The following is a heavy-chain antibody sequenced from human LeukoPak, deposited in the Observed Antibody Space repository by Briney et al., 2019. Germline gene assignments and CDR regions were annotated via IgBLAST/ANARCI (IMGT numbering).Heavy chain of an antibody. V-gene: IGHV4-39*01. D-gene: IGHD3-10*01. Sequence: SETLSLTCTVSGGSISSSSYYWGWIRQPPGNGLERIGSIYYSGSTYYNPSLKSRVTISVDTSKNQFSLKLCSVTAADTAVYFCARRSGARYYYYGMDVWGQGTTVTVSS. CDR1: GGSISSSSYY. CDR3: ARRSGARYYYYGMDV. J-gene: IGHJ6*02. CDR2: IYYSGST.